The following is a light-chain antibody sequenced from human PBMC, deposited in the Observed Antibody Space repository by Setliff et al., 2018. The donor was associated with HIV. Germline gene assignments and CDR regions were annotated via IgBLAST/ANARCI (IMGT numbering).Light chain of an antibody. V-gene: IGLV1-47*01. CDR1: SSNIGRNY. J-gene: IGLJ1*01. CDR2: RSN. CDR3: AAWDDSLSGYV. Sequence: QSALTQPPSASGTPGQRVPVSCSGRSSNIGRNYVYWYQQLPGTAPKLLISRSNQRPSGVPDRLSGSKSGTSASLAISGLRSEDEADYYCAAWDDSLSGYVFGTGTKVTVL.